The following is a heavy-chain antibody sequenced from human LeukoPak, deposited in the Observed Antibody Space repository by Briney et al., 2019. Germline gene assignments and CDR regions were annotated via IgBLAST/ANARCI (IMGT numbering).Heavy chain of an antibody. J-gene: IGHJ5*02. D-gene: IGHD3-10*01. Sequence: SQTLSLTCTVSGGSISSGGYYWSWIRQHPGKGLEWIGYIYYSGSTYYNPPLKSRVTISVDTSKNQFSLKLSSVTAADTAVYYCARALITMVRGVTDWFDPWGQGTLVTVSS. V-gene: IGHV4-31*03. CDR2: IYYSGST. CDR3: ARALITMVRGVTDWFDP. CDR1: GGSISSGGYY.